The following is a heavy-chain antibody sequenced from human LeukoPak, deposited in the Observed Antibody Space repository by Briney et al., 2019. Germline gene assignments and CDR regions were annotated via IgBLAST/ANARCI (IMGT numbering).Heavy chain of an antibody. CDR1: GFTFSIYW. J-gene: IGHJ4*02. D-gene: IGHD3-9*01. Sequence: PGGSLGLSRSASGFTFSIYWMSWVRRAPGKGLEWVANIDQDGREKSFVDSVRGRFSISRDNAQNTLYLQMNSLRVEDTAVYYCARGRYLDWLPYFFDYWGQGTLVTVSS. CDR3: ARGRYLDWLPYFFDY. V-gene: IGHV3-7*01. CDR2: IDQDGREK.